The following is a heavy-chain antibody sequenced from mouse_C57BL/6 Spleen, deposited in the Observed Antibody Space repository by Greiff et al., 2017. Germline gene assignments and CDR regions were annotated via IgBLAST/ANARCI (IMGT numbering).Heavy chain of an antibody. CDR2: IYPGDGDT. V-gene: IGHV1-82*01. CDR3: ARIRDSSGYTFDY. J-gene: IGHJ2*01. Sequence: VKLMESGPELVKPGASVKISCKASGYAFSSSWMNWVKQRPGKGLEWIGRIYPGDGDTNYNGKFKGKATLTADKSSSTAYMQLSSLTSEDSAVYFCARIRDSSGYTFDYWGQGTTLTVSS. CDR1: GYAFSSSW. D-gene: IGHD3-2*02.